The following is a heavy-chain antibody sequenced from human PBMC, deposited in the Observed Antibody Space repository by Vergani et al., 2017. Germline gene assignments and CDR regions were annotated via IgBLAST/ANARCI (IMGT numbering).Heavy chain of an antibody. Sequence: EVQLVQSGAEVKKSGESLKISCKGSGYYFSTSWIGWVRQMPGKDLEWMGLIYPGDSDTRYSPSFQVQVTISVDKSINTAYLQWSRLKTSDLAMYYCARHSGDTHTRGYRCIHHWGQGTLVIVSS. CDR2: IYPGDSDT. V-gene: IGHV5-51*01. J-gene: IGHJ1*01. D-gene: IGHD3-22*01. CDR3: ARHSGDTHTRGYRCIHH. CDR1: GYYFSTSW.